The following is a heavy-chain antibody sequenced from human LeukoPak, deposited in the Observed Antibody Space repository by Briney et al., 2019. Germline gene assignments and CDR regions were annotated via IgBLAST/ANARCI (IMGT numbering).Heavy chain of an antibody. V-gene: IGHV4-39*01. CDR2: VYYSGST. Sequence: PSETLSLTCTVSGGSISSSSYYWGWVRQPPGKGLEWLGSVYYSGSTYYNPSLKSRVTISVDTSKNQFSLKLSSVTAADTAVYYCARTYSSGWYISPDYWGQGTLVTVSS. CDR3: ARTYSSGWYISPDY. D-gene: IGHD6-19*01. CDR1: GGSISSSSYY. J-gene: IGHJ4*02.